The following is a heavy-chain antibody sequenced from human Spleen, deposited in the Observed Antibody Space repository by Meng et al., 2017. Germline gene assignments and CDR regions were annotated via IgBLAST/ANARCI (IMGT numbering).Heavy chain of an antibody. CDR1: GYTFTGYY. D-gene: IGHD2-15*01. V-gene: IGHV1-2*06. J-gene: IGHJ4*02. Sequence: QVTRVESGAEVKKPGASVKLSCKASGYTFTGYYMHWVRQAPGQGLEWMGRINPNSGGTNYAQKFQGRVTMTRDTSISTAYMELSRLRSDDTAVYYCASYCSGGSCYSLDYWGQGTLVTVSS. CDR2: INPNSGGT. CDR3: ASYCSGGSCYSLDY.